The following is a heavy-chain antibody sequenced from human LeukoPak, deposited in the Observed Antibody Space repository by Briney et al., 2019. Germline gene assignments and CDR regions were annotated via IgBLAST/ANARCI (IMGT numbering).Heavy chain of an antibody. CDR2: ISDSGRTI. D-gene: IGHD6-6*01. V-gene: IGHV3-48*03. CDR1: GFTFSNYE. Sequence: GRSLRLSCAASGFTFSNYEMNWVRQAPGKGLEWLSYISDSGRTIYYADSVDGRFTISRDNAKNSLFLQMNSLRVEDTAVYFCARGSHYFDFWGQGTPVTVSS. J-gene: IGHJ4*02. CDR3: ARGSHYFDF.